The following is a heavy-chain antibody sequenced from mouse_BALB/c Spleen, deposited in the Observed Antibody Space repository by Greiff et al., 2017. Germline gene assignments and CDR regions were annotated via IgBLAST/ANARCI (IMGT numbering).Heavy chain of an antibody. CDR1: GYSITSDYA. Sequence: EVKLMESGPGLVKPSQSLSLTCTVTGYSITSDYAWNWIRQFPGNKLEWMGYISYSGSTSYNPSLKSRISITRDTSKNQFFLQLNSVTTEDTATYYCARSPLVYDGYYVDYWGQGTTLTVSS. D-gene: IGHD2-3*01. CDR3: ARSPLVYDGYYVDY. V-gene: IGHV3-2*02. CDR2: ISYSGST. J-gene: IGHJ2*01.